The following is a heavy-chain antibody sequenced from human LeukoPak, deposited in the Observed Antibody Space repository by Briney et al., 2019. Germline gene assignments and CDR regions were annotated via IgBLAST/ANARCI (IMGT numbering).Heavy chain of an antibody. Sequence: GGSPRLSFAASGFSFSSYSMNLGRQAAGKGVGWGLYISGSSSTIYYPDSVKGRFTISRDNAKNSLYLQMNSLRDEDTAVYYCARGTVPSSSWTVYPYYYYYYGMDVWGQGTTVTVSS. J-gene: IGHJ6*02. D-gene: IGHD6-13*01. CDR3: ARGTVPSSSWTVYPYYYYYYGMDV. CDR2: ISGSSSTI. CDR1: GFSFSSYS. V-gene: IGHV3-48*02.